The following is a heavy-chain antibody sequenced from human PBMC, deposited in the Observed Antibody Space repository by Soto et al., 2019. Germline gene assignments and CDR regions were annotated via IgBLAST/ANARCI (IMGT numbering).Heavy chain of an antibody. J-gene: IGHJ4*01. D-gene: IGHD2-15*01. CDR2: IYYSGST. CDR3: ARQASDWCGDY. Sequence: PSETLSLTCTVSGGSISSSSYYWGWIRQPPGKGLEWIGSIYYSGSTYYNPSLKSRVTISVDTSKNQFSLKLSSVTAADTAVYYCARQASDWCGDYWGHVTLVTASS. CDR1: GGSISSSSYY. V-gene: IGHV4-39*01.